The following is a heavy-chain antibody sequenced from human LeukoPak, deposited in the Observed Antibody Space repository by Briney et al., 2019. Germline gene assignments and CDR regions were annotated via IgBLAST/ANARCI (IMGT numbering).Heavy chain of an antibody. CDR2: INPNSGGT. CDR3: ARGVTLVLRFLEWLPTGDYFDY. V-gene: IGHV1-2*02. D-gene: IGHD3-3*01. J-gene: IGHJ4*02. Sequence: GASVKVSCKASGYTFTGYYMHWVRQAPGQGLEWMGWINPNSGGTNYAQKFQGRVTMTRDTSISTAYMELSRLRSDDTAVYYCARGVTLVLRFLEWLPTGDYFDYWGQGTLVTVSS. CDR1: GYTFTGYY.